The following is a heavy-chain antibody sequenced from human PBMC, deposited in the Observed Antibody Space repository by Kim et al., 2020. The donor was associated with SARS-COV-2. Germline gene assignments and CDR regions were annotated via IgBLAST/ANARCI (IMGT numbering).Heavy chain of an antibody. D-gene: IGHD3-3*01. Sequence: AGTWKGRFTNARDNAKNSLYHQMNSLRAEDTAFYYCARETAVIMEYYFDYWGQGTLVTVSS. J-gene: IGHJ4*02. CDR3: ARETAVIMEYYFDY. V-gene: IGHV3-48*01.